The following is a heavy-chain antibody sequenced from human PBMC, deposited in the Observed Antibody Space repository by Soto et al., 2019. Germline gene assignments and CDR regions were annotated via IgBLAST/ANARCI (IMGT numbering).Heavy chain of an antibody. D-gene: IGHD6-13*01. J-gene: IGHJ3*02. CDR3: ARDREQQLGIDAFDI. V-gene: IGHV3-48*04. CDR2: ISRSSSTI. CDR1: GVTFSSYS. Sequence: GSLRLSCAASGVTFSSYSMNWVRQAPGKGLEWVSYISRSSSTIYYADSVRGRFTISRDNAKNSLYLQMNGLRAEDTAVYYCARDREQQLGIDAFDIWGQGTMVTVSS.